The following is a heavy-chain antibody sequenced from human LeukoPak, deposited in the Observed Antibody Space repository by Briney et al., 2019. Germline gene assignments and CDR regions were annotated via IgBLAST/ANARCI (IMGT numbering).Heavy chain of an antibody. CDR2: INQSGSI. D-gene: IGHD2-2*01. V-gene: IGHV4-34*01. CDR3: ARGPRYCSSTSCYELDY. J-gene: IGHJ4*02. Sequence: SGTLSLTCTVYGGSFSGYYWSWIRQPPGKGLEWIGEINQSGSINYNPSLKSRVTISGDTSKNQLSLKMMSVTAADTAVYCCARGPRYCSSTSCYELDYWGQGTLVTVSS. CDR1: GGSFSGYY.